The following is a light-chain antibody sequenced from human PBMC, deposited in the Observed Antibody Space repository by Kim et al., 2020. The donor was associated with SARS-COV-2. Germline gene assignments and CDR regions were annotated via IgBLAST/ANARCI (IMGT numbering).Light chain of an antibody. Sequence: QSALTQPASVSGSPGQSITISCTGTSSDVGGYNYVSWYQQYPGKAPKLMIYDVFKRPSGVSNRFSGSKSGNTASLTISGLQAEDEAVYYCTSYRSSGYVFGTGTKVTVL. CDR3: TSYRSSGYV. J-gene: IGLJ1*01. CDR2: DVF. V-gene: IGLV2-14*03. CDR1: SSDVGGYNY.